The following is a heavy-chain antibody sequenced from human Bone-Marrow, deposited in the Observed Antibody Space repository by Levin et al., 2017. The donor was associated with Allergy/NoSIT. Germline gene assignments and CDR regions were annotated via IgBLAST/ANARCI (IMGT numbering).Heavy chain of an antibody. J-gene: IGHJ4*02. CDR2: IRGSGERT. V-gene: IGHV3-23*01. CDR1: GFTFTSYA. CDR3: AREKGGTRGWYTVDY. Sequence: AGGSLRLSCAASGFTFTSYAITWVRQAPGKGLEWISAIRGSGERTYYADSVEGRFTVSRDNSKDTVYLQMNSLRGEDTAVYFCAREKGGTRGWYTVDYWGQGAPVIVSP. D-gene: IGHD6-19*01.